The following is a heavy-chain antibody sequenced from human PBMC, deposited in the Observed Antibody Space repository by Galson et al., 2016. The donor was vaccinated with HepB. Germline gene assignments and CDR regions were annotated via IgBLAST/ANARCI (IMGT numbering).Heavy chain of an antibody. CDR1: GYSISSGYQ. D-gene: IGHD6-13*01. J-gene: IGHJ4*02. CDR2: IYHSGST. V-gene: IGHV4-38-2*01. CDR3: ARGSLWYDY. Sequence: ETLSLTCAVSGYSISSGYQWGWIRQPPGKGLEWIGSIYHSGSTYYNPSLKSQVTISVDTSKNQFSLKLSSVTAADTAVYYYARGSLWYDYWGQGTLVTVSS.